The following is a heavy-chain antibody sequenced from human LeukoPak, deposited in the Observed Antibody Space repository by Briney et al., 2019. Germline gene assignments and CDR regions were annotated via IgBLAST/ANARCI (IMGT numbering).Heavy chain of an antibody. CDR2: ISGYNGST. D-gene: IGHD5-12*01. CDR1: SYSFNRYG. CDR3: ARSGRGTYYYFDL. J-gene: IGHJ4*02. V-gene: IGHV1-18*01. Sequence: GASVKVSCKASSYSFNRYGISWVRQAPGQGLEWMGWISGYNGSTNYAQKVLGRVSMTAGTSTSTAYMELRSLTSDDTAVYSCARSGRGTYYYFDLWGQGTLVTVSS.